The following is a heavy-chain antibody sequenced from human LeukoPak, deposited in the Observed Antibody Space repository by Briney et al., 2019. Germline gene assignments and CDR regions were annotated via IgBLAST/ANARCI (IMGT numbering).Heavy chain of an antibody. J-gene: IGHJ4*02. CDR3: VKDLTGTWSFDY. CDR1: GFTFSNHF. D-gene: IGHD3-9*01. CDR2: IGPNGAST. V-gene: IGHV3-64D*06. Sequence: LAGGSLRLSCSTSGFTFSNHFMHWVRQAPGKGLEYVSSIGPNGASTLYADSVKGRLTISRDNSKNALYLQLTSLRLEDTALYYCVKDLTGTWSFDYWGQGTLVTVSS.